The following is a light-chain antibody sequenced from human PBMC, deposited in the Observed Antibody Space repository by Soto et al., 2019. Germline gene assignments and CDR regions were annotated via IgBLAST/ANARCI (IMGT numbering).Light chain of an antibody. J-gene: IGKJ3*01. Sequence: DIHMTQSPSSLSASVGDRVTITCQASRDIRNSLNWCQQKPGKAPKLLIYDASNLEIGVPSRFSGGGSGTDFTFTISSLQPEDVATYYCQQYDHLPPTFGPGAKVDIK. CDR3: QQYDHLPPT. CDR1: RDIRNS. CDR2: DAS. V-gene: IGKV1-33*01.